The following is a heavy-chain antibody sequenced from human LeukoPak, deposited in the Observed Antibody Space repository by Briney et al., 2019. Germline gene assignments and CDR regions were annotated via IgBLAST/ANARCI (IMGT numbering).Heavy chain of an antibody. V-gene: IGHV3-23*01. CDR3: ARDADYYDSTGWGY. CDR1: GFTFSTYV. J-gene: IGHJ4*02. D-gene: IGHD3-22*01. Sequence: QPGGSLRLSCAASGFTFSTYVMNWFRQAPGKGLEWVSTISVGAEYIFYADSVKGRFTISRDNAKNPLYLQMNSLRDEDTAVYYCARDADYYDSTGWGYWGQGTLVTVSS. CDR2: ISVGAEYI.